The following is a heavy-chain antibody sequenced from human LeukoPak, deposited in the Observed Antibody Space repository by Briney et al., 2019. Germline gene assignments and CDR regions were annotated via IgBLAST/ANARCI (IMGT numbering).Heavy chain of an antibody. J-gene: IGHJ4*02. Sequence: KASETLSLTCTGSGGSISSYYWSWIRQPPGKGLEWIGYIYYSGSTNYNPSLKSRVTISVDTSKNQSSLKLSSVTAADTAVYYCARQGSLAARRSIDYWGQGTLVTVSS. CDR3: ARQGSLAARRSIDY. D-gene: IGHD6-6*01. CDR1: GGSISSYY. V-gene: IGHV4-59*08. CDR2: IYYSGST.